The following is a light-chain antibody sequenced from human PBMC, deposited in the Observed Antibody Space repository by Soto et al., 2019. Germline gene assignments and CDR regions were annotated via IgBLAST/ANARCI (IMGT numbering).Light chain of an antibody. CDR2: DVS. J-gene: IGLJ1*01. CDR3: SSYTSSSSV. CDR1: GSDVGGYNY. V-gene: IGLV2-14*01. Sequence: QSVRTQPASVSGSPGQSITISCSGTGSDVGGYNYVSWYQQHPGKAPKLMIYDVSNRPSGVSNRFSGSKSGNTASLTISGLQAEDAADYYCSSYTSSSSVFGTGTKVTVL.